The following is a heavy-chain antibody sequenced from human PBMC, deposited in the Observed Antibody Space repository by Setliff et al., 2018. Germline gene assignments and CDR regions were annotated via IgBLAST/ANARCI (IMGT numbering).Heavy chain of an antibody. D-gene: IGHD3-22*01. V-gene: IGHV3-23*01. Sequence: PGGSLRLSCAASGFAFRTYAMSWVRQAPGKGLEWVSDIGGGDGTTYYADSVKGRFTISRDNSKNTLYLQMNSLRAEDTAVYYCAKLPSGYPYNWFDPWGQGTLVTVPQ. CDR1: GFAFRTYA. CDR2: IGGGDGTT. J-gene: IGHJ5*02. CDR3: AKLPSGYPYNWFDP.